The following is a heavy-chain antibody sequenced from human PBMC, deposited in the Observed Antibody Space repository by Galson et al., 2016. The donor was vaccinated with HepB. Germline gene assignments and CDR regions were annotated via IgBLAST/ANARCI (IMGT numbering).Heavy chain of an antibody. V-gene: IGHV4-59*11. CDR3: AHPVRPWLQLAS. Sequence: QVHLQESGPGLVKPSETLSLTCTVSGDSISDHYWTWIRQSPGRGLEWIGSMYYGGNTKYNPSLESRVTMSGDTSKNQFSLKLRFVTAADTAVYYCAHPVRPWLQLASWGQGT. CDR1: GDSISDHY. J-gene: IGHJ5*02. D-gene: IGHD5-24*01. CDR2: MYYGGNT.